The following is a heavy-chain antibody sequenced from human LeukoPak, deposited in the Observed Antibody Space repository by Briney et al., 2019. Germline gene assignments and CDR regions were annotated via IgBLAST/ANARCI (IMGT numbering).Heavy chain of an antibody. D-gene: IGHD1-20*01. CDR1: GGSFSDYY. J-gene: IGHJ5*02. CDR3: ARERAFNNFNNWLDP. CDR2: INHSGSA. V-gene: IGHV4-34*01. Sequence: SETLSLTCAVYGGSFSDYYWSWIRQPPGKGLEWIGDINHSGSANYNPSLKSRVTISVDKSVRQFFLKISPVIVADTAIYYCARERAFNNFNNWLDPWGPGTLVTVSS.